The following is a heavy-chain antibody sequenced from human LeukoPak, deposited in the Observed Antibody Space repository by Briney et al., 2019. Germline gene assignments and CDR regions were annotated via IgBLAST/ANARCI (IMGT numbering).Heavy chain of an antibody. CDR1: GYSFTSYW. CDR2: IYPGDSDT. D-gene: IGHD2-2*01. V-gene: IGHV5-51*01. CDR3: ARLGCSSTSCYVAYYFDY. J-gene: IGHJ4*02. Sequence: GESLKISCKGSGYSFTSYWIGWVRQMPGKGLEWMGIIYPGDSDTRYSPSFQGQVTISADKSISTAYLQWSSLKASDTAMYYCARLGCSSTSCYVAYYFDYWGQGTLVTVSS.